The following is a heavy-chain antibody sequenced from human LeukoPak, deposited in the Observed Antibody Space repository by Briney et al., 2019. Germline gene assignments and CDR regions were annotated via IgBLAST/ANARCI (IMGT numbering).Heavy chain of an antibody. CDR1: GFTFSSYS. Sequence: GGSLRLSCAASGFTFSSYSMNWVRQAPGKGLEWVSSISSSSSYIYYADSVKGRFTISRDNAKNSLYLQMNSLRAEDTAVYYCATRNTTTVTTFDAFDIWGHGTMVTVSS. J-gene: IGHJ3*02. V-gene: IGHV3-21*01. CDR2: ISSSSSYI. CDR3: ATRNTTTVTTFDAFDI. D-gene: IGHD4-17*01.